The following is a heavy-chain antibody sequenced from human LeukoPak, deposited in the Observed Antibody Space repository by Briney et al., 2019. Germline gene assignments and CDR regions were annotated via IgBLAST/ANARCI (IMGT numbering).Heavy chain of an antibody. D-gene: IGHD3-9*01. Sequence: SETLSLTCAVYGGSFSGYYWSWIRQPPGKGLEWIGEINHSGSTNYNPSLKSRVTISVDTSKNQFSLKLISVTAADTAVYYCARKDDILTGYTPNGMDVWGQGTTVTVSS. J-gene: IGHJ6*02. CDR1: GGSFSGYY. CDR2: INHSGST. CDR3: ARKDDILTGYTPNGMDV. V-gene: IGHV4-34*01.